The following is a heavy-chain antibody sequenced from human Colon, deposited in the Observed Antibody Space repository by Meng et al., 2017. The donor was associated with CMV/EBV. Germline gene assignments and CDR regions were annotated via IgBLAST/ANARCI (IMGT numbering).Heavy chain of an antibody. CDR1: GKTFTGNG. CDR3: TREGFDY. Sequence: VSRTGKASGKTFTGNGMHWGRQAPGQGREWMGRIKPSTGNTNYAQNFQGRVTVTRDTSISTVYMEVNSLTSDDTAVYYCTREGFDYWGQGALVTVSS. V-gene: IGHV1-2*06. CDR2: IKPSTGNT. J-gene: IGHJ4*02.